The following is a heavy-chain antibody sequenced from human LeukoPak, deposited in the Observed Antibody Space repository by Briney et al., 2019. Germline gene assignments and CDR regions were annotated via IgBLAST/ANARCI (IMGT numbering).Heavy chain of an antibody. D-gene: IGHD6-13*01. J-gene: IGHJ5*02. V-gene: IGHV4-59*01. CDR1: GVSIRSYY. Sequence: KPSETLSLTCSVSGVSIRSYYWSWIRQFPGKGLEWIRYISDSGSTNYNPSLKSRVSISRDTSKNQFSLRLTSVTAADTAVYFCAKRGYSSSWSSWGQGTLVTVSS. CDR2: ISDSGST. CDR3: AKRGYSSSWSS.